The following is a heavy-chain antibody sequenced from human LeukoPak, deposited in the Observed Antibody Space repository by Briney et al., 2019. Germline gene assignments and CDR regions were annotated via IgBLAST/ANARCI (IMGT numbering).Heavy chain of an antibody. CDR1: GYTFTSYF. Sequence: ASVKVSCKASGYTFTSYFMHWVRQAPGQGLEWMGVVNPNSGSTTYSQKFQGRVTMTRDTSTSTVYMDLSSLRSEDTAVYYCARAVGPRGGNWFDPWGQGTLVTVSS. CDR3: ARAVGPRGGNWFDP. CDR2: VNPNSGST. D-gene: IGHD1-26*01. J-gene: IGHJ5*02. V-gene: IGHV1-46*01.